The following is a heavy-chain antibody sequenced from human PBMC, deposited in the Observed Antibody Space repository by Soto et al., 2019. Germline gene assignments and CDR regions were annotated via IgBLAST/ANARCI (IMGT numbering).Heavy chain of an antibody. J-gene: IGHJ6*03. D-gene: IGHD4-17*01. Sequence: PSETLSLTRAVYGGSFSGYYWSWIRQPPGKGLEWIGEINHSGSTNYNPSLKSRVTISVDTSKNQFSLKLSSVTAADTAVYYCARGPTYGDYNYYYYMAVWGKGTTVTVSS. CDR1: GGSFSGYY. CDR2: INHSGST. CDR3: ARGPTYGDYNYYYYMAV. V-gene: IGHV4-34*01.